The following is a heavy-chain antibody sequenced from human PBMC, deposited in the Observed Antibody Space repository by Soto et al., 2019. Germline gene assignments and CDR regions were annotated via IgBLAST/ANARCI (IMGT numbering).Heavy chain of an antibody. CDR2: INHLETT. D-gene: IGHD3-10*01. Sequence: TLSLTCTVSGATITYGAYSWSWIRQTPGRGLEWIGYINHLETTFYNPSFESRLTLSIDRTKNQFSLNLKSMSAADRAVYFCARGGGFDSFDYWGQGILVTVSS. V-gene: IGHV4-30-2*01. J-gene: IGHJ4*02. CDR3: ARGGGFDSFDY. CDR1: GATITYGAYS.